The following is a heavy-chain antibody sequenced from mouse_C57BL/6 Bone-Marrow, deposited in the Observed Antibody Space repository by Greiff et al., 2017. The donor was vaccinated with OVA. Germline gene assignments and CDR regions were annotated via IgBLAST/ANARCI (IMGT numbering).Heavy chain of an antibody. D-gene: IGHD1-1*01. Sequence: VKLMESGGGLVQPGASVKMSCKASGYTFTTYPIEWMKQNHGKSLEWIGNFHPYNDDTKYNEKFKGKATLTVEKSSSTVYLELSRLTSDDSAVYYCSREGFTTGMDYWGQGTSVTVSS. CDR2: FHPYNDDT. V-gene: IGHV1-47*01. CDR1: GYTFTTYP. CDR3: SREGFTTGMDY. J-gene: IGHJ4*01.